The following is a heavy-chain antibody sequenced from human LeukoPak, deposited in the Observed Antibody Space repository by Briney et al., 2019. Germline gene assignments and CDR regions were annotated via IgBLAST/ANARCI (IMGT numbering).Heavy chain of an antibody. D-gene: IGHD1-14*01. J-gene: IGHJ4*02. CDR3: ARHRRNLNEDRFREGEPNFDY. Sequence: SETLSLTCTVSGDSFSSVYWSWIRQPPGKGLEWIGYIYYNGYTDYNPSLTSRVTISVDTSKNQLSLHMSSVTASDSAIYYCARHRRNLNEDRFREGEPNFDYWGQGTLVTVSS. CDR1: GDSFSSVY. V-gene: IGHV4-59*08. CDR2: IYYNGYT.